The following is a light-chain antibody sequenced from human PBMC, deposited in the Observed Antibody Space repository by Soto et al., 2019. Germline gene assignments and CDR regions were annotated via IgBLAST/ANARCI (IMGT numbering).Light chain of an antibody. CDR3: LQDYTTPYT. Sequence: DIQVTQSPSSLSASVGDRVTITCRASQGTSNGLSWYTQKQGQAPTVLIYVACNVQSGVPSRFSRSGSGTDSTFPISSMQPEDVATEYCLQDYTTPYTFGQGTKLEIQ. CDR1: QGTSNG. CDR2: VAC. J-gene: IGKJ2*01. V-gene: IGKV1-27*01.